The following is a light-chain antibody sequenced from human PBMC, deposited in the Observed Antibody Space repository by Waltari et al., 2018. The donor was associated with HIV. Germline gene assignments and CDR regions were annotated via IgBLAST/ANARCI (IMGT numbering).Light chain of an antibody. V-gene: IGLV3-19*01. CDR2: AKN. CDR3: NSRDTSGNHYV. J-gene: IGLJ1*01. CDR1: SLRSYY. Sequence: SSELTQDPTVSVALGQPVRITCQGDSLRSYYARWYQQKPGQAPILVIYAKNNRPSGIPDRFSGSSSGNTASLTITGAQAEDEADYYCNSRDTSGNHYVFGTGTKVTVL.